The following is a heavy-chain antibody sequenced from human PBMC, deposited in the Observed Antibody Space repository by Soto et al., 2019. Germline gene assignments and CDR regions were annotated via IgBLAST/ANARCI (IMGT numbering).Heavy chain of an antibody. CDR1: GGTFSSYT. Sequence: SVKVSCKASGGTFSSYTISWVRQAPGQGLEWMGRIIPILGIANYAQKFQGRVTITADKSTSTAYMELSSLRSEDTAVYYCAREPHWRSSSDGWFDPWGQGTLVTVS. V-gene: IGHV1-69*04. CDR2: IIPILGIA. D-gene: IGHD6-13*01. J-gene: IGHJ5*02. CDR3: AREPHWRSSSDGWFDP.